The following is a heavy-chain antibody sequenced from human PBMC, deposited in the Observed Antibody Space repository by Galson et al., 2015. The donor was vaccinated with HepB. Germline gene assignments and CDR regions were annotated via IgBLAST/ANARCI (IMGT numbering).Heavy chain of an antibody. Sequence: SLRLSCAASGFTFGDYYMSWIRQAPGKGLEWLSYISASTIYTNYADSVKGRFTVSRDNAKNSLNLQMNSLRAEDTAVYYCARVADADYGDHTHFDSWGQGTLVTVSS. CDR1: GFTFGDYY. D-gene: IGHD4-17*01. J-gene: IGHJ4*02. CDR3: ARVADADYGDHTHFDS. V-gene: IGHV3-11*06. CDR2: ISASTIYT.